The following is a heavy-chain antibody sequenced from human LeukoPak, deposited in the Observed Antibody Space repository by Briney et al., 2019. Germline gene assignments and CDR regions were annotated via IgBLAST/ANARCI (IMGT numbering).Heavy chain of an antibody. J-gene: IGHJ5*02. CDR3: ARDDYYYGSGRQFDP. Sequence: SETLSLTCAVYGASFCGNYWSWIRQPPGKGLEWIGEVNHSGSTNYNPSLKSRVTISLDTSKNQFSLKLSSVTAADTAVYYCARDDYYYGSGRQFDPWGQGTLVTVSS. CDR2: VNHSGST. V-gene: IGHV4-34*01. D-gene: IGHD3-10*01. CDR1: GASFCGNY.